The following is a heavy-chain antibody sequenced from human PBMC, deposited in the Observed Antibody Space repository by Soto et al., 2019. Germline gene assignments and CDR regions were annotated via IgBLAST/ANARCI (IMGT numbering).Heavy chain of an antibody. CDR2: ISYDGSNK. V-gene: IGHV3-30*18. CDR3: AKDGPDDYGDYGGNYYCYYGMDV. J-gene: IGHJ6*02. D-gene: IGHD4-17*01. CDR1: GFTFSSYG. Sequence: PGGSLRLSCAASGFTFSSYGMHWVRQAPGKGLEWVAVISYDGSNKYYADSVKGRFTISRDNSKNTLYLQMNSLRAEDTAVYYCAKDGPDDYGDYGGNYYCYYGMDVWGQGTTVTVSS.